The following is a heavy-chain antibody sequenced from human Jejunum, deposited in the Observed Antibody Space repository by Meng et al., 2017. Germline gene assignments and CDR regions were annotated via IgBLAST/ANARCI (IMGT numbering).Heavy chain of an antibody. V-gene: IGHV4-4*02. J-gene: IGHJ1*01. D-gene: IGHD2-8*01. CDR1: VDSISRSYW. CDR3: ARDFEALNGV. CDR2: IYHSGTT. Sequence: LLESGPGLVQPWGTLALTCAVSVDSISRSYWWSWVRQSPGNGLEWIGEIYHSGTTNYNPSLKSRVTLSVDKSKNQFSLNLSSVTAADTAVYFCARDFEALNGVWGQGTLVTVS.